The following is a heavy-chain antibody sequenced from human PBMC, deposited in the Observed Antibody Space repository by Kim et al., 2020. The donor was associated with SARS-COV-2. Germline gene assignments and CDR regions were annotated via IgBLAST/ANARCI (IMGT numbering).Heavy chain of an antibody. J-gene: IGHJ6*02. V-gene: IGHV4-59*01. D-gene: IGHD6-13*01. CDR2: IYYSGST. CDR1: GGSMNTFY. CDR3: ARTGTPYNYYGLDV. Sequence: SETLSLTFTISGGSMNTFYWSWIRQPPGKGLEWIGYIYYSGSTNYNPSLKSRVTISIDTSKNQFSLRLTSVTAADTAVYYCARTGTPYNYYGLDVWGQGT.